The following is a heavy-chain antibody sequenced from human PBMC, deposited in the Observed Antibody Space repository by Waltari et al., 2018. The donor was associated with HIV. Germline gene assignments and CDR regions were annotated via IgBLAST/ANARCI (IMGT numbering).Heavy chain of an antibody. V-gene: IGHV4-34*01. D-gene: IGHD2-2*01. CDR2: INHSGST. CDR3: ARARLVSRGQYCSTTSCLPHYYYYYGMDV. J-gene: IGHJ6*02. CDR1: GGSFSGSY. Sequence: QVQLRQWGAGLLKPSETLSLTCAVYGGSFSGSYWSWIRQPPGKGLAWIGEINHSGSTNDNPSLKSRVTISVDTSKNQFSLKLTSVTAADTAVFYWARARLVSRGQYCSTTSCLPHYYYYYGMDVWGQGTTVTVSS.